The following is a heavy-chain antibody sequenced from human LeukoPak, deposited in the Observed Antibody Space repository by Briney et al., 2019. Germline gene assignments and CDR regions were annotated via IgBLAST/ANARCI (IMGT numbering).Heavy chain of an antibody. CDR3: ARQFTGVRFLEWLYNFDP. CDR2: IYYSGST. J-gene: IGHJ5*02. CDR1: GGSISSSSYY. D-gene: IGHD3-3*01. Sequence: SETLSLTCTVSGGSISSSSYYWGWIRQPPGKGLEWIGSIYYSGSTYYNPSLKSRATISVDTSKNQFSLKLSSVTAADTAVYYCARQFTGVRFLEWLYNFDPWGQGTLVTVSS. V-gene: IGHV4-39*01.